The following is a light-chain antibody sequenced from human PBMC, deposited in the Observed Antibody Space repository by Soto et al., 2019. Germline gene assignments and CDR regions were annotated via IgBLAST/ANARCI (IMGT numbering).Light chain of an antibody. J-gene: IGKJ1*01. Sequence: IVLTQSPGTLSLSPGERTTLSCRASQSISRYLAWYQQKPGQGPRLLIYGASSRATGTPDRFSGSGSGTDFTLTINRLEPEDFATYYCQHYNSYSEAFDQGTKVDIK. CDR2: GAS. CDR3: QHYNSYSEA. CDR1: QSISRY. V-gene: IGKV3-20*01.